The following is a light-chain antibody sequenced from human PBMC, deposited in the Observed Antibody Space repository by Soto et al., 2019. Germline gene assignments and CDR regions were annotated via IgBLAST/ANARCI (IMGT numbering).Light chain of an antibody. J-gene: IGKJ4*01. CDR3: QQYNKWPPLT. Sequence: EVVMAQSPATLSVSPGERVTLSCRASQSINNDLDWYQQKVGQGPRLLIYGASTRATGIPARFSGSGSGTEFTLTISSLQSEDSSFYYCQQYNKWPPLTVGGGTKVEIK. CDR2: GAS. CDR1: QSINND. V-gene: IGKV3-15*01.